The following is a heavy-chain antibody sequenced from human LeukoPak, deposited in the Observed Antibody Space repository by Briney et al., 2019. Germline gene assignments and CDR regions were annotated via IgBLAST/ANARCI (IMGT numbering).Heavy chain of an antibody. CDR3: ARVAVRGSGWYGYYFDY. J-gene: IGHJ4*02. D-gene: IGHD6-19*01. CDR1: GYTFTSYD. Sequence: ASVKVSCKASGYTFTSYDINWVRRATGQGLEWMGWMNPNSGNTGYAQKFQGRVTITRNTSISTAYMELSSLRSEDTAVYYCARVAVRGSGWYGYYFDYWGQGTLVTVSS. CDR2: MNPNSGNT. V-gene: IGHV1-8*03.